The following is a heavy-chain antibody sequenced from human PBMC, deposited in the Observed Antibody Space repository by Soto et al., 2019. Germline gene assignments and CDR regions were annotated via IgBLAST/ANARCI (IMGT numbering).Heavy chain of an antibody. CDR2: IPFDGSNR. J-gene: IGHJ4*02. Sequence: PGGSLRLSCAASGFLFSSFGMHWVRQTPGKGLEWVSIIPFDGSNRFYADSVKGRFTVSRDNAKTTLYLQMNSLRPDYTGVYYCATDRGGELGIMENWGQGTLVTVSS. CDR3: ATDRGGELGIMEN. V-gene: IGHV3-30*03. D-gene: IGHD7-27*01. CDR1: GFLFSSFG.